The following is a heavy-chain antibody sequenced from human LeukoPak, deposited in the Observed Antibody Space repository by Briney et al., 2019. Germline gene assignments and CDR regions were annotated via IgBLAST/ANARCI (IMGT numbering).Heavy chain of an antibody. D-gene: IGHD3-10*01. CDR1: GFSLSTSGVG. CDR3: ARSMVRGVIKWFDY. Sequence: SGPTLVNPTQTLTLTCTFSGFSLSTSGVGVGWIRQPPGKALEWLALIYWDDDKRYSPSLKTRLTISKDTSKNQVVLTMTNMDPVDTATYYCARSMVRGVIKWFDYWGQGTLVTVSS. J-gene: IGHJ4*02. V-gene: IGHV2-5*02. CDR2: IYWDDDK.